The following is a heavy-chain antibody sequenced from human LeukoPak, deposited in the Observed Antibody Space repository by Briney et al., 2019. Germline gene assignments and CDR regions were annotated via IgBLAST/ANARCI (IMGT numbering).Heavy chain of an antibody. V-gene: IGHV1-46*01. CDR2: INPSGGST. Sequence: ASVKVSCKASGYTFTSYYMHWVRQAPGQGLEWMGIINPSGGSTSYAQKFQGRVTMTRDTSTSTVYMELSSLRSEDTAVYYCARHPKAQWLVRHRNGMDVWGQGTTVTVSS. J-gene: IGHJ6*02. CDR3: ARHPKAQWLVRHRNGMDV. CDR1: GYTFTSYY. D-gene: IGHD6-19*01.